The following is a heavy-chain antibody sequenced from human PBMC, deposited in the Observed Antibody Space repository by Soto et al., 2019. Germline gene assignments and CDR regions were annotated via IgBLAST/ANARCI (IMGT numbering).Heavy chain of an antibody. CDR1: GYTFPSYA. J-gene: IGHJ4*02. CDR3: ARAYSSSAHFDY. D-gene: IGHD6-6*01. CDR2: INAGNGNT. Sequence: GASVKVSCKASGYTFPSYAMHWVRQAPGQRLEGMGWINAGNGNTKYSQKFQGRVTITRDTSASTAYMELSSLRSEDTAVYYCARAYSSSAHFDYWGQGTLVTVSS. V-gene: IGHV1-3*01.